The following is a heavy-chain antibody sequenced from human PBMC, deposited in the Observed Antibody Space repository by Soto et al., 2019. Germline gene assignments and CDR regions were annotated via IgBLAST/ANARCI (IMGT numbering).Heavy chain of an antibody. D-gene: IGHD3-10*01. CDR2: IYWDDDQ. J-gene: IGHJ4*02. CDR3: ARLLWFGELS. V-gene: IGHV2-5*02. CDR1: GFSLSTRGVG. Sequence: QITLKESGPPLVKPTQTLTLTCTFSGFSLSTRGVGVGWIRQPPGKALECLALIYWDDDQRYSTSLKSRLTITKATSKNQVVLTMTYMDPADTATYYCARLLWFGELSWGQGTLVTVS.